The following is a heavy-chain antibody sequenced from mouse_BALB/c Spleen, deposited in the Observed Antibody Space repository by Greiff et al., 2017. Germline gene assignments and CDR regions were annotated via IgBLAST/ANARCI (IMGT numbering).Heavy chain of an antibody. D-gene: IGHD1-2*01. CDR1: GYTFTSYW. J-gene: IGHJ4*01. CDR3: ASITTATGDYAMDY. Sequence: QVQLQQPGAELVKPGASVKLSCKASGYTFTSYWMHWVKQRPGQGLEWIGEINPSNGRTNYNEKFKSKATLTVDKSSSTAYMQLSSLTSEDSAVYYCASITTATGDYAMDYWGQGTSVTVSS. V-gene: IGHV1S81*02. CDR2: INPSNGRT.